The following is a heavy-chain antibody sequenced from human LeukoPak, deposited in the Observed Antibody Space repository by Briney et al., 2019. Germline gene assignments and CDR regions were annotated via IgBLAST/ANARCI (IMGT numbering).Heavy chain of an antibody. CDR3: ARHGGATGAEFDY. CDR1: GGSISSSSYY. Sequence: SETLSLTCTVSGGSISSSSYYWGGIRQPPGKGLEWIGSTYYSGSTYYNPSLKSRVTISVDTSNNQFSLKLSSVTAADTAVYYCARHGGATGAEFDYWGQGTLVTVSS. CDR2: TYYSGST. J-gene: IGHJ4*02. V-gene: IGHV4-39*01. D-gene: IGHD1-26*01.